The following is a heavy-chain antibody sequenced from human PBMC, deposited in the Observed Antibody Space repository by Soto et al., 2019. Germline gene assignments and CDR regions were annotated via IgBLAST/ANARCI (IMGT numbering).Heavy chain of an antibody. J-gene: IGHJ3*02. CDR3: ARYSGSSLYGFDI. CDR1: GYTFTTYG. D-gene: IGHD1-26*01. CDR2: INTYIGNT. V-gene: IGHV1-18*04. Sequence: ASVKVSCKASGYTFTTYGISWVRQAPGQGLERMGWINTYIGNTNYAQRLQGRVTVTADTSTSTAYMELRSLRSDDTAVYYCARYSGSSLYGFDIWGQGTTVTVS.